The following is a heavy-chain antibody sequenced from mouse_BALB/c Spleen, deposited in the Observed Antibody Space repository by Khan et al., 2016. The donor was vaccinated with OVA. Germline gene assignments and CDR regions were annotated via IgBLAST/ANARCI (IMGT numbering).Heavy chain of an antibody. CDR2: INTYSGEP. Sequence: QIQLVQSGPELKKPGETVKLSCKASGYIFTNYGMNWVKQAPGKGLKWMGWINTYSGEPTYVDDFKGRFAFSLETSASTAYLQISNLKTEDTATYFCARGGYSGAIDYWGQGTTVTVSS. J-gene: IGHJ4*01. CDR3: ARGGYSGAIDY. CDR1: GYIFTNYG. V-gene: IGHV9-3-1*01.